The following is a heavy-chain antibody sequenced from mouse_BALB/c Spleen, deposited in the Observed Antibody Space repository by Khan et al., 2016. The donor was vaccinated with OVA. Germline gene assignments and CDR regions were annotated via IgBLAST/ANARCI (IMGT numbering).Heavy chain of an antibody. CDR2: INTYTGEP. J-gene: IGHJ4*01. V-gene: IGHV9-3-1*01. CDR1: GYTFTNYG. D-gene: IGHD2-10*01. CDR3: ARPPYFSYTLDH. Sequence: QIQLVQSGPELKKPGETVKISCKASGYTFTNYGMNWVKQSPGKALKWMGWINTYTGEPTYADDFKGRFAFSLETSANTAFLQINNLKNEDTATYFCARPPYFSYTLDHWGHGTSVTVSS.